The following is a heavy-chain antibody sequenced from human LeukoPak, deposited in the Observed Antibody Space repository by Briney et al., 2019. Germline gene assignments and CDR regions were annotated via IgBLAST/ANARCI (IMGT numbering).Heavy chain of an antibody. CDR2: IYYSGST. CDR1: GGSISSYY. CDR3: ARDQEAYCSSTSCYEYYYYMDV. Sequence: SETLSLTCTVSGGSISSYYWSWIRQPPGKGLEWIGYIYYSGSTNYNPSLKSRVTISVDTPKNQFSLKLSSVTAADTAVYYCARDQEAYCSSTSCYEYYYYMDVWGKGTTVTISS. V-gene: IGHV4-59*12. D-gene: IGHD2-2*01. J-gene: IGHJ6*03.